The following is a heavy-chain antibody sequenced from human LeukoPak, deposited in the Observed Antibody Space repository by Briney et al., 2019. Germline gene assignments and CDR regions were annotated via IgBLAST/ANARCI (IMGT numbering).Heavy chain of an antibody. J-gene: IGHJ3*02. V-gene: IGHV4-61*08. D-gene: IGHD3-10*01. CDR2: IYYSGST. Sequence: SETLSLTCTVSGGSISSGDYYRSWIRQPPGKGLEWIGYIYYSGSTNYNPSLKSRVTISVDTSKNQFSLKLSSVTAADTAVYYCATASGGAFDIWGQGTMVTVSS. CDR3: ATASGGAFDI. CDR1: GGSISSGDYY.